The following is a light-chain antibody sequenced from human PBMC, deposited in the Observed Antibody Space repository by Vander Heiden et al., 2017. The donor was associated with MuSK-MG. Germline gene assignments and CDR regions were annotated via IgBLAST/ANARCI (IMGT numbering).Light chain of an antibody. CDR1: QSVSSSY. V-gene: IGKV3-20*01. J-gene: IGKJ4*01. CDR3: QQYSSSPIT. CDR2: GAS. Sequence: EIVLTQSPGTLSLSPGERATLSCRASQSVSSSYLAWYQQKPGQAPRLLIYGASSRATGIPDRFRRSRSGTDFTLTISRLEPEDFAVYYCQQYSSSPITFGGWSSVELQ.